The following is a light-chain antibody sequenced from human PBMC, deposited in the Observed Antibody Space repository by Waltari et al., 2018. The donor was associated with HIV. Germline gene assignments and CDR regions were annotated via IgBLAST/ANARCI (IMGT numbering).Light chain of an antibody. CDR3: QQYGSSSWT. V-gene: IGKV3-20*01. CDR1: QSVSSSY. J-gene: IGKJ1*01. Sequence: ESVLTQSPGTLSLSPGERATLSCRASQSVSSSYLAWYQQQPGQAPRLIIYGASTRATGIPDRFSGSGSGTDFTLTISRLEPEDFAVYYCQQYGSSSWTFGQGTKVEIK. CDR2: GAS.